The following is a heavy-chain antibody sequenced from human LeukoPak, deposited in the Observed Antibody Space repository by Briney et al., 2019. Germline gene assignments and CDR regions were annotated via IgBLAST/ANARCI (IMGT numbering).Heavy chain of an antibody. CDR2: IHYSGST. Sequence: PSETLSLTCTVSGGSISSYYWSWIRQPPGKGLEWIGYIHYSGSTHYNPSPKSRVTISVDTSKNQFSLKLTSVTAADTAVYYCARHPSGRMWLQQGGWFDPWGQGTLVTVSS. CDR3: ARHPSGRMWLQQGGWFDP. J-gene: IGHJ5*02. CDR1: GGSISSYY. D-gene: IGHD5-24*01. V-gene: IGHV4-59*08.